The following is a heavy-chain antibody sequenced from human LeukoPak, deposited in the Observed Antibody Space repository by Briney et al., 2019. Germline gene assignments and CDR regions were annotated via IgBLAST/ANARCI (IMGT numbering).Heavy chain of an antibody. CDR2: LIPVLNIR. D-gene: IGHD4-17*01. CDR1: GGSFRSHG. J-gene: IGHJ4*02. CDR3: VSGDGDSFDY. Sequence: SVKVSCKASGGSFRSHGISWVRQAPGQGLEWMGRLIPVLNIRNYAQSLQGRVTITADKSADKSTNTAYMELSSLRIEDTAVYYCVSGDGDSFDYWGQGTLVTVSS. V-gene: IGHV1-69*04.